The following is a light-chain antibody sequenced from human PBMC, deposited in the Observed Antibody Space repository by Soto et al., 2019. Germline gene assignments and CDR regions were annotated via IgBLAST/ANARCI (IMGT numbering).Light chain of an antibody. J-gene: IGLJ3*02. CDR2: LNSDGSH. CDR1: SGHSSYA. Sequence: QPVLTQSPSASASLGASVKLTCTLSSGHSSYAIAWHQQQPEKGPRYLMKLNSDGSHSKGDGIPDRFSGSSSGAERYLTISSLQSEDEADYYCQTWGTGNWVFGGGTKHTVL. V-gene: IGLV4-69*01. CDR3: QTWGTGNWV.